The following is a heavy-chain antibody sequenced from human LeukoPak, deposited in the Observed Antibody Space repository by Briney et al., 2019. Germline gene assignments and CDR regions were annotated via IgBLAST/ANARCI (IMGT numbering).Heavy chain of an antibody. Sequence: SETLSLTCTVSGGSISSSSYYWSWIRQPAGKGLEWIGRIYTSGSTNYNPSLKSRLTISLDTSKNQFSLKLSSVTAADTAVYYCARYRVENYYYYYMDVWGKGTTVTISS. V-gene: IGHV4-61*02. J-gene: IGHJ6*03. CDR3: ARYRVENYYYYYMDV. CDR2: IYTSGST. D-gene: IGHD5-12*01. CDR1: GGSISSSSYY.